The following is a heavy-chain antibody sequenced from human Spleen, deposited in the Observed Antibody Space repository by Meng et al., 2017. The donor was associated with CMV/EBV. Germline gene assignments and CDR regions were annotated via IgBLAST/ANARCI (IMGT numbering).Heavy chain of an antibody. CDR1: GFTVSSNY. D-gene: IGHD6-6*01. Sequence: GESLKISCAASGFTVSSNYMSWVRQAPGKGLEWVSVIYSGGSTYYADSVKGRFTISRDNSKNTLYLQMNSLRAEDTAVYYCAKGRQVAARRGYYFDYWGQGNMVTVSS. CDR2: IYSGGST. V-gene: IGHV3-66*01. CDR3: AKGRQVAARRGYYFDY. J-gene: IGHJ4*02.